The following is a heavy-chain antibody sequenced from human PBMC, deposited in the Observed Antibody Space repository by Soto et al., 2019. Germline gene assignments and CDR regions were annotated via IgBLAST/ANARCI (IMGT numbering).Heavy chain of an antibody. CDR1: GGTISSYA. D-gene: IGHD2-2*01. CDR2: IIPIFGTA. CDR3: ARDRNVVVSAAMYSWFDP. J-gene: IGHJ5*02. V-gene: IGHV1-69*01. Sequence: QVQLVQSGAEVKKPVSSVKVSCNAAGGTISSYAISWVRQAPGQGLEWMGGIIPIFGTANYAQKFQGRVTITADESTSTAYMELSSLRSEDTAVYYCARDRNVVVSAAMYSWFDPWGQGTLVTVSS.